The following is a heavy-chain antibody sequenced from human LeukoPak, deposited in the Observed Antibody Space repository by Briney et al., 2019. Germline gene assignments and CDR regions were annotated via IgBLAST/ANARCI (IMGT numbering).Heavy chain of an antibody. Sequence: AGGSLRLSCAASGFTFDAYAMHCVRQAPGKGLEWVSVISWNSGSIGYADSVKGRFTISRDNAKNSLYLQMYSLSAEDMALYYCAKGGDSSGYYFSYDAFDIWGQGTMVTVSS. CDR2: ISWNSGSI. V-gene: IGHV3-9*03. D-gene: IGHD3-22*01. CDR1: GFTFDAYA. CDR3: AKGGDSSGYYFSYDAFDI. J-gene: IGHJ3*02.